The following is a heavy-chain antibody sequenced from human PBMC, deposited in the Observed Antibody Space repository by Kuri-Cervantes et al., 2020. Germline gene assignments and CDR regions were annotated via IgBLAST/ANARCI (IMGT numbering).Heavy chain of an antibody. CDR3: TTEPYIVLMHY. Sequence: GGSLRLSGAASGFTFSNAWMSWVRQAPGKGLEWVGRIKSKADFGTTDYAAPVKGRFTISRDDSKTTLFLQMNSLETEDTAVYYCTTEPYIVLMHYWGQGTLVTVSS. D-gene: IGHD5-12*01. V-gene: IGHV3-15*01. CDR1: GFTFSNAW. J-gene: IGHJ4*02. CDR2: IKSKADFGTT.